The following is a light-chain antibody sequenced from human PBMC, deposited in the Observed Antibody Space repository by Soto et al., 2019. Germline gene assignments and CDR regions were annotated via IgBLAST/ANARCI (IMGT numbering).Light chain of an antibody. J-gene: IGKJ1*01. CDR3: QQYNSYPWT. V-gene: IGKV1-5*03. CDR1: QSISSW. CDR2: KAS. Sequence: DIQMTQSPSTLSASVVDRVTITCLASQSISSWLAWYQQKPGKAPKLLIYKASSLESAVPSRFSGSGSGTEFTLTISSLQPDDFATYYCQQYNSYPWTFGQGTKVDIK.